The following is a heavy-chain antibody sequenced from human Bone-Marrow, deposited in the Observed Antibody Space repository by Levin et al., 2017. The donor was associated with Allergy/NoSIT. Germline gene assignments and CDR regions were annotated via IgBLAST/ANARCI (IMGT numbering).Heavy chain of an antibody. CDR2: LYSGGST. J-gene: IGHJ4*02. CDR1: GFTVNGNY. CDR3: ATLGGLWWDY. Sequence: GGSLRLSCAASGFTVNGNYMSWVRQAPGKGLEWVSVLYSGGSTDYADSVKGRFSVSRDSSKNTLFLQMNSLRAEDTAVYYCATLGGLWWDYWGQGAPVIVSS. V-gene: IGHV3-53*01. D-gene: IGHD2-21*01.